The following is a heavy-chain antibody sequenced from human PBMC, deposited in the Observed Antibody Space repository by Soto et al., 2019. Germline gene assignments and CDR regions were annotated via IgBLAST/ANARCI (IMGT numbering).Heavy chain of an antibody. CDR3: AKNPGYYYDSTGYHFDY. CDR2: ISYGGGTT. V-gene: IGHV3-23*01. Sequence: GGSLRLSCAASGIIFSNYWMSWVRQAPGKGLEWVSAISYGGGTTYYADSVKGRFTISRDNSKNTLYLQMNSLRAEDTAVYYCAKNPGYYYDSTGYHFDYWGQGTLVTVSS. J-gene: IGHJ4*02. D-gene: IGHD3-22*01. CDR1: GIIFSNYW.